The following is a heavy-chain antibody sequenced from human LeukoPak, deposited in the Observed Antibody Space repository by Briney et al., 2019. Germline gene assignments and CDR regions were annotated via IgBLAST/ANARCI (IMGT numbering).Heavy chain of an antibody. Sequence: PSETLSLTCTVSGGSISSCYWSWIRQPPGKGLEWIGYIYYSGSTNYNPSLKSRVTISVDTSKNQFSLKLSSVTAADTAVYYCARHSEQQLASNNFFDYWGQGTLVTASS. D-gene: IGHD6-13*01. CDR3: ARHSEQQLASNNFFDY. V-gene: IGHV4-59*08. J-gene: IGHJ4*02. CDR1: GGSISSCY. CDR2: IYYSGST.